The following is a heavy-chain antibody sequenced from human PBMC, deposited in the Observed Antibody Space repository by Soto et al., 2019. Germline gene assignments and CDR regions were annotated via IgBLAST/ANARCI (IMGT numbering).Heavy chain of an antibody. V-gene: IGHV3-74*01. CDR3: ERNHRGGGFWFAP. D-gene: IGHD3-10*01. CDR2: INSDGSST. CDR1: GFTFSSYW. J-gene: IGHJ5*02. Sequence: GGSLRLSCAASGFTFSSYWMHWVRQAPGKGLVWVSRINSDGSSTSYADSVKGRFTISRDNAKNTLYLQMNSLRAEDTAVYYYERNHRGGGFWFAPWGQGTLVTSPQ.